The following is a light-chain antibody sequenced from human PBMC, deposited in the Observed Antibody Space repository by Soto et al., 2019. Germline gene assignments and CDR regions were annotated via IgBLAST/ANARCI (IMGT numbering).Light chain of an antibody. CDR1: QEVTAN. CDR2: EAS. Sequence: EIRMLRFPATLSASPGGGATLSCRAAQEVTANFAWCQLIRGQPPRLLIYEASNRDTGVPTRFSGSGSGTEFTLTITSLQSEEFAVDYGQQYKHWPPWTFGQGTKVDLK. V-gene: IGKV3D-15*01. J-gene: IGKJ1*01. CDR3: QQYKHWPPWT.